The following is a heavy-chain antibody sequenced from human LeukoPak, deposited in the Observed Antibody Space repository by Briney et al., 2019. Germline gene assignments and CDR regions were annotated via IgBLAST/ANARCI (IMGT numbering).Heavy chain of an antibody. CDR1: GFTFSSYA. J-gene: IGHJ2*01. CDR3: AGRSTYYYDSSGYPGYFDL. CDR2: IYYSGST. Sequence: GSLRLSCAASGFTFSSYAMSWVRQAPGKGLEWIGYIYYSGSTNYNPSLKSRVTISVDTSKNQFSLKLSSVTAADTAVYYWAGRSTYYYDSSGYPGYFDLWGRGTLVTVSS. V-gene: IGHV4-59*08. D-gene: IGHD3-22*01.